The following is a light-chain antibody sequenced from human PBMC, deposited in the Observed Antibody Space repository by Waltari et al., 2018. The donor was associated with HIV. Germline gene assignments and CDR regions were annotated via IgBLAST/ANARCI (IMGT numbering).Light chain of an antibody. V-gene: IGLV2-14*03. CDR2: DVR. Sequence: QSALTPPASVSGSPGQSITISCTGTSSDVGGYNYFSWYQQHPGKAPKLLIYDVRTRPSGVSKRFSGSKSGNTASLTISGLQAEDEADYYCSSYTSSSVVFGGGTKLTVL. J-gene: IGLJ2*01. CDR1: SSDVGGYNY. CDR3: SSYTSSSVV.